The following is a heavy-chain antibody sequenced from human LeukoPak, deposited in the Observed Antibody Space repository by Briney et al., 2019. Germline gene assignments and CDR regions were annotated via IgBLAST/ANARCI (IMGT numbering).Heavy chain of an antibody. J-gene: IGHJ4*02. Sequence: PGESLKISCKGSGYSFTSYWSGRERGLPGKGLEWMGIFYPGDSGTRYSPSFQGQVTISADKSISTAYLQWSSLKASDTAMYYCARPPAGRHSPVTDGYYFDYWGQGTLVTVSS. D-gene: IGHD2-21*02. V-gene: IGHV5-51*01. CDR3: ARPPAGRHSPVTDGYYFDY. CDR2: FYPGDSGT. CDR1: GYSFTSYW.